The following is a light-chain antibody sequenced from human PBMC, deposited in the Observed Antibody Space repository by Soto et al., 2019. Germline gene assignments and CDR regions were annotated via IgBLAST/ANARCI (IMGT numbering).Light chain of an antibody. J-gene: IGKJ4*01. Sequence: EIVLTQSPGTLSLSPGETATLSCRASQTVNSDYLAWFQQRPGQAPRLLIFATSRRATDIPDRFSGSGSGTDFTLAISRLEPEDFAVYYCQQYGSSPLTFGGGTKVEIK. CDR1: QTVNSDY. CDR2: ATS. CDR3: QQYGSSPLT. V-gene: IGKV3-20*01.